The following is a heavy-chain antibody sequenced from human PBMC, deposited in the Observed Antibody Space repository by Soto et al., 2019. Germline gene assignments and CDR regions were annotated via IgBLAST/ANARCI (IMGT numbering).Heavy chain of an antibody. Sequence: QVQLQESGPGLVKPSQTLSLTCTVSGGSISSGGYYWSWIRQHPGKGLEWIGYIYYSGSTYYNPSLQSRVTISVDTSKNQFSLKLSSVTAADTAVYYCARSELLLTGIYAFDIWGQGTMVTVSS. CDR3: ARSELLLTGIYAFDI. D-gene: IGHD2-15*01. CDR1: GGSISSGGYY. CDR2: IYYSGST. V-gene: IGHV4-31*03. J-gene: IGHJ3*02.